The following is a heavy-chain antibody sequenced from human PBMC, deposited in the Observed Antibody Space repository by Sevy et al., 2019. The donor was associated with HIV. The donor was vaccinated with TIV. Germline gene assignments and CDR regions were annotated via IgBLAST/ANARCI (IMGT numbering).Heavy chain of an antibody. J-gene: IGHJ6*02. D-gene: IGHD2-15*01. CDR2: IIPIFGTA. V-gene: IGHV1-69*13. Sequence: ASVKVSCKASGGTFSSYAISWVRQAPGQGLEWMGGIIPIFGTANYAQKFQGRVTITADESTSTAYMELSILRSEDTAVYYCARDSKYCSGGSCYSPHYYYGMDVWGQGTTVTVSS. CDR1: GGTFSSYA. CDR3: ARDSKYCSGGSCYSPHYYYGMDV.